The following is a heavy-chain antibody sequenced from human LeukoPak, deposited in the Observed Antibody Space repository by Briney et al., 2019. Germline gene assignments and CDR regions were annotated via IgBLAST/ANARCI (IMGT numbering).Heavy chain of an antibody. CDR1: GYTFTDYY. D-gene: IGHD3-10*01. CDR3: ARVSEETGSDY. J-gene: IGHJ4*02. V-gene: IGHV1-46*01. CDR2: ISHSGGSS. Sequence: GASVKVSCKASGYTFTDYYIHWVRQAPGQGLEWMGIISHSGGSSSYAQKFQGRVTMTRDKSTSTVYMELSRLRSEDTAVYYCARVSEETGSDYWGQGTLVTVSS.